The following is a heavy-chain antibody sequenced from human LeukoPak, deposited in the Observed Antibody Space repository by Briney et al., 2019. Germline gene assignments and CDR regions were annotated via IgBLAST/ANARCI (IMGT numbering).Heavy chain of an antibody. CDR3: AXXXXXXTXXFDI. Sequence: GASVKVSCKASGYTFINYGFTWVRQAPGQGLEWMGWISAYNGNTDYAQKLQGRVTMTTDTSTSTAYMELRSLRSDETAVYYCAXXXXXXTXXFDIXGQGTMVTXXS. CDR1: GYTFINYG. J-gene: IGHJ3*02. CDR2: ISAYNGNT. V-gene: IGHV1-18*01.